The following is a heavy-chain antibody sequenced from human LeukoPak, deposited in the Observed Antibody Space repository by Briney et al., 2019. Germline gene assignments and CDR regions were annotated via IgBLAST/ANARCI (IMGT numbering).Heavy chain of an antibody. CDR1: GYTFTSYG. D-gene: IGHD2-2*01. J-gene: IGHJ4*02. CDR3: ASDGAYQPPRY. V-gene: IGHV1-46*01. Sequence: ASVKVSCKASGYTFTSYGISWVRQAPGQGLEWMGKINPSGGRTNYAQKFQDRVTLTSDTSTSTAYMDLSSLRFEDTAVYYCASDGAYQPPRYWGQGTLVTVSS. CDR2: INPSGGRT.